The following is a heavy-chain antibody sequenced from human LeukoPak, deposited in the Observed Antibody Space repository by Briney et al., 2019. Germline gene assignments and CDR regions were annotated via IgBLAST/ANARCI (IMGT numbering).Heavy chain of an antibody. CDR1: GFTFRSYA. CDR2: ISGSGGST. D-gene: IGHD3-10*01. Sequence: GGSLRLSCAASGFTFRSYAMSWVRQAPGKGLEWVSAISGSGGSTYYADSVKGRFTISRDNSKNTLYLQMNSLRAEDTAVYYCAKSHRLLWFGETYNWFDPWGQGTLVTVSS. J-gene: IGHJ5*02. V-gene: IGHV3-23*01. CDR3: AKSHRLLWFGETYNWFDP.